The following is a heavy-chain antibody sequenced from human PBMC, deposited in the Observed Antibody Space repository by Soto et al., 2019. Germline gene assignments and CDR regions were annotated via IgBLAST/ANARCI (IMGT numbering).Heavy chain of an antibody. J-gene: IGHJ4*02. D-gene: IGHD6-19*01. CDR2: IWYDGSKK. CDR1: GFTFSSYG. Sequence: GGSLRLSCAASGFTFSSYGMHWVRQAPGKGLEWVAIIWYDGSKKYYADSVKGRFTISRDNSKNTLYVEMNSLRAEDTAVYYCARVLSSGWSYFDYWGQGILVTVSS. V-gene: IGHV3-33*01. CDR3: ARVLSSGWSYFDY.